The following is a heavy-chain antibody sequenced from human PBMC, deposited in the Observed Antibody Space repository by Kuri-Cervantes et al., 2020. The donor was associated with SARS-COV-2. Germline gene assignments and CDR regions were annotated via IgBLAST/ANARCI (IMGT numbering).Heavy chain of an antibody. CDR1: GFTFSSYA. CDR2: IYSGGSST. D-gene: IGHD1-26*01. CDR3: AKGGGSPSVDFDY. V-gene: IGHV3-23*03. J-gene: IGHJ4*02. Sequence: GGSLRLSCAASGFTFSSYAMSWVRQAPGKGLEWVSVIYSGGSSTYYADSVKGRFTISRDKSKNTLYLQMNSLRAEDTAVYYCAKGGGSPSVDFDYWGQGTLVTVSS.